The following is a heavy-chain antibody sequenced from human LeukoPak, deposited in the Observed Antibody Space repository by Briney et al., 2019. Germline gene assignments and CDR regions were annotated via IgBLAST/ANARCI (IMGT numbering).Heavy chain of an antibody. Sequence: AASVKVSCKASGYTFTGYYMHWVRQAPGQGLEWMGWINPNSGGTNYAQKFQGRVTMTRDTSISTAYMELSRLRSDDTAVYYCARGSYDFWSGLSPFDYWGQGTLVTVSS. CDR2: INPNSGGT. CDR3: ARGSYDFWSGLSPFDY. D-gene: IGHD3-3*01. V-gene: IGHV1-2*02. J-gene: IGHJ4*02. CDR1: GYTFTGYY.